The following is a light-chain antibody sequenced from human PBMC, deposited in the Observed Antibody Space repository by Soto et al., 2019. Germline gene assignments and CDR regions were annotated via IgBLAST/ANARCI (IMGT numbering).Light chain of an antibody. CDR1: QSVSSRY. CDR3: QHYKNWPIT. CDR2: DAS. V-gene: IGKV3-15*01. Sequence: EILLTQSPRTLSLSPGERATLSCMSSQSVSSRYLAWYQKKPGQALRLLIYDASNRATGIPARFSGRGSGTEFTLTISSRQSEDSAFYFCQHYKNWPITCGQGTRLE. J-gene: IGKJ5*01.